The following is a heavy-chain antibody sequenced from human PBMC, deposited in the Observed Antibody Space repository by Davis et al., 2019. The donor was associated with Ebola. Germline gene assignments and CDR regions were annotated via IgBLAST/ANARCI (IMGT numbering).Heavy chain of an antibody. Sequence: MPSETLSLTCTVSGGSISPYYWSWTRQPPGKGLEWIGYIYYSGSTKYNLSLKGRVAISVDTSKNQFSLKLSSVTAADTAVYYCARSYGAAPFDYWGQGTLVTVSS. J-gene: IGHJ4*02. CDR2: IYYSGST. D-gene: IGHD4/OR15-4a*01. CDR1: GGSISPYY. V-gene: IGHV4-59*08. CDR3: ARSYGAAPFDY.